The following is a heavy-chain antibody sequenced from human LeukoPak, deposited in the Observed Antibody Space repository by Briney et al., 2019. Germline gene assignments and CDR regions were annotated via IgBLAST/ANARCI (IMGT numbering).Heavy chain of an antibody. D-gene: IGHD3-22*01. Sequence: PSETLSLTCTVSGDSISSYYGSWVRQPAGKGVEWIGRIYTRGSTNYTPSLQRRVTMSVDTSKNQFSLKLSSVTAADTAVYYCATPDSCGYYYLYWGQGTLVTVSS. J-gene: IGHJ4*02. CDR1: GDSISSYY. CDR3: ATPDSCGYYYLY. V-gene: IGHV4-4*07. CDR2: IYTRGST.